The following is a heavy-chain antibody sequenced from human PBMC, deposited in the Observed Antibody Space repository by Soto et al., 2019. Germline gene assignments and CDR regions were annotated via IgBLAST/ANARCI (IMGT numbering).Heavy chain of an antibody. CDR1: GFTFSSYG. CDR3: ARDPPQGLNCSSTSCYGDYYYYGMDV. V-gene: IGHV3-33*01. CDR2: IWYDGSNK. D-gene: IGHD2-2*01. J-gene: IGHJ6*02. Sequence: SGFTFSSYGMHWVRQAPGRGLEWVAVIWYDGSNKYYADSVKGRFTISRDNSKNTLYLQMNSLRAEDTAVYYCARDPPQGLNCSSTSCYGDYYYYGMDVWGQGTTVTVSS.